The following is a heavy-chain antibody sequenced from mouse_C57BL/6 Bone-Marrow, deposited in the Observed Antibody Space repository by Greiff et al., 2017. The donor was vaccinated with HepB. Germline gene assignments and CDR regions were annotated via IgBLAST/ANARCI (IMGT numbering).Heavy chain of an antibody. Sequence: VKLQESGAELARPGASVKLSCKASGYTFTSYGISWVKQRTGQGLEWIGEIYPRSGNTYYNEKFKGKATLTADKSSSTAYMELRSLTSEDSAVYFCARWNYYGTSWGYWGQGTTLTVSS. D-gene: IGHD1-1*01. CDR1: GYTFTSYG. J-gene: IGHJ2*01. V-gene: IGHV1-81*01. CDR2: IYPRSGNT. CDR3: ARWNYYGTSWGY.